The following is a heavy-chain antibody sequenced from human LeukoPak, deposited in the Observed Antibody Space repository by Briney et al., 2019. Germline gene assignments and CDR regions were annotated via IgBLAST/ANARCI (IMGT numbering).Heavy chain of an antibody. Sequence: GGSLRLSCAASGFTFSSYGLHWVRQAPGKGLEWVAFIRYDGSNKYYADSVKGRFTISRDNSKNTLYLQMNSLRADDTAVYYCAKDAPGAGGFDYWGQGTLVTVSS. D-gene: IGHD1-14*01. CDR3: AKDAPGAGGFDY. V-gene: IGHV3-30*02. CDR2: IRYDGSNK. CDR1: GFTFSSYG. J-gene: IGHJ4*02.